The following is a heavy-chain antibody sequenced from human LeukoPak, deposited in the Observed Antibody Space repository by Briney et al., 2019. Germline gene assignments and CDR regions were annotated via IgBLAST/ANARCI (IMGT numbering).Heavy chain of an antibody. V-gene: IGHV4-34*01. CDR1: GFSFSSYS. J-gene: IGHJ4*02. D-gene: IGHD3-22*01. CDR2: INHSGST. CDR3: ARVVFGSGYYYFDY. Sequence: PGGSLRLSCAASGFSFSSYSMNWVRQAPGKGLEWIGEINHSGSTNYNPSLKSRVTISVDTSKNQFSLKLSSVTAADTAVYYCARVVFGSGYYYFDYWGQGTLVTVSS.